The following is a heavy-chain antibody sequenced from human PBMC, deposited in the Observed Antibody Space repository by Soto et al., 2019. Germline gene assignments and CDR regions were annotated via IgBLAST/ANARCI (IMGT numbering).Heavy chain of an antibody. J-gene: IGHJ3*01. D-gene: IGHD4-17*01. Sequence: EEQLVESGGGLVQPGGSLRLSCAASGFTFSNYWMHWVRQVPGKGLLWVSRINGDGSNTKYADSVRGRFTISRDNAKNPVYLQMNSLRADHTAVSHCVRLRSTTLGGGAAFAVWGQGTGVTVSS. CDR3: VRLRSTTLGGGAAFAV. CDR1: GFTFSNYW. CDR2: INGDGSNT. V-gene: IGHV3-74*03.